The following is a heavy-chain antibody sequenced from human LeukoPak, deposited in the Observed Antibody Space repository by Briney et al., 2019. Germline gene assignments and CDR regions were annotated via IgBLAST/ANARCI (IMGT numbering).Heavy chain of an antibody. CDR1: GVSISSSYSY. CDR3: ARDGEFYYDSSSY. J-gene: IGHJ4*02. Sequence: SETLSLTCTVSGVSISSSYSYWGWIRQPPGMGLEWIGSIYYTGNTYYNASLKSQVSISIDTSKNQFSLKLTSVTAADTAVYYCARDGEFYYDSSSYWGQGSLVTVSS. CDR2: IYYTGNT. D-gene: IGHD3-22*01. V-gene: IGHV4-39*02.